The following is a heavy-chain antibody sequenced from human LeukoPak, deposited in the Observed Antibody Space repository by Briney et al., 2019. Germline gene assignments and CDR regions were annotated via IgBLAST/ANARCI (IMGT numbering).Heavy chain of an antibody. D-gene: IGHD3-22*01. CDR3: ARESPKGNYYDSSGRRDY. V-gene: IGHV3-20*04. J-gene: IGHJ4*02. CDR2: INWNGGST. CDR1: GFTFDDYG. Sequence: PGGSLRLPCAASGFTFDDYGMSWVRQAPGKGLEWVSGINWNGGSTGYADSVKGRFTISRDNAKNSLYLQMNSLRAEDTALYYCARESPKGNYYDSSGRRDYWGQGTLVTVSS.